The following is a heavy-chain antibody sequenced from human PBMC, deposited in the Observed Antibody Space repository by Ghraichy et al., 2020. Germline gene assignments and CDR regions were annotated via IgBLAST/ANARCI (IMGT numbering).Heavy chain of an antibody. CDR2: ISGSGGTT. D-gene: IGHD2-15*01. Sequence: GGSLRLSCAASGFTFSSYAMNWVRQAPGKGLEWVSRISGSGGTTYYADSVKGRFTISRDNSKNTLHLQVNSLRAEDTAVYYCAKAWGYCSGGICPEYNWFDPWGQGTLVTVSS. J-gene: IGHJ5*02. V-gene: IGHV3-23*01. CDR3: AKAWGYCSGGICPEYNWFDP. CDR1: GFTFSSYA.